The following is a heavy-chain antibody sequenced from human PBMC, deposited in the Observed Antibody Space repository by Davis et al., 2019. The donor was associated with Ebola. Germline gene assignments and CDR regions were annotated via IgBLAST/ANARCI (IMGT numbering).Heavy chain of an antibody. Sequence: PGGSLRLSCAASGFTFSSYAMHWVRQAPGKGLEWVAVISYDGSNKYYADSVKGRFTISRDNIKNSLYLQMNSLRDEDTAIYYCARDQVSATSWYYFDYWAQGTLVTVSS. CDR1: GFTFSSYA. V-gene: IGHV3-30-3*01. CDR3: ARDQVSATSWYYFDY. CDR2: ISYDGSNK. J-gene: IGHJ4*02. D-gene: IGHD2-2*01.